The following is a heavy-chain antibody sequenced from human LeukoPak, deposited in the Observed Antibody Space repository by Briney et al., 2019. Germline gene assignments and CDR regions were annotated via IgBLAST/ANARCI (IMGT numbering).Heavy chain of an antibody. CDR2: ISHYNGNT. V-gene: IGHV1-18*01. Sequence: VSVKVSCKASGYTFTNYGISWVGQAPGQGREWMGWISHYNGNTNSAQKLRGRVTMTTDTSTSTAYMELRSLRSDDTAVYYCARATRLPGYFDGKDAFDIWGQGTMVTVSS. J-gene: IGHJ3*02. CDR1: GYTFTNYG. D-gene: IGHD3-9*01. CDR3: ARATRLPGYFDGKDAFDI.